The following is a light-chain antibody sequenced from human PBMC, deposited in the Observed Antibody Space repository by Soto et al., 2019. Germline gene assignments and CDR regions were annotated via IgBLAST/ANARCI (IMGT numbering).Light chain of an antibody. CDR1: QSVRSNY. J-gene: IGKJ2*01. V-gene: IGKV3-20*01. CDR2: GAS. Sequence: EIVLTQSPGTLSLSPGERATLSCRASQSVRSNYLAWYQQKPGQAPRLLIYGASSRATGIPDRFSGSGSGTDFTLNISRLEPEDFAVYYCQHYGSSAYTFGQGTTLEIK. CDR3: QHYGSSAYT.